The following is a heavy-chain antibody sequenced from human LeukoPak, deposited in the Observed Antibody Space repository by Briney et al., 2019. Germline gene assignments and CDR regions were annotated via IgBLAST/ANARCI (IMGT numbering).Heavy chain of an antibody. CDR1: GFTVSSNY. J-gene: IGHJ4*02. V-gene: IGHV3-66*01. D-gene: IGHD6-13*01. CDR3: ARVALRDSSSWYHFDY. CDR2: IYSGGST. Sequence: PGGSLRLSCAASGFTVSSNYMSWVRQAPGKGLEWVSVIYSGGSTYYADSVKGRFTISRDNSKNTLYLQMNSLRAEDTAVCYCARVALRDSSSWYHFDYWGQGTLVTVSS.